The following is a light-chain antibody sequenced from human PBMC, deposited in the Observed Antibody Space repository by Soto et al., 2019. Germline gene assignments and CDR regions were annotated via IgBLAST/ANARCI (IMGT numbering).Light chain of an antibody. J-gene: IGKJ2*01. Sequence: IQLTQSPSSLSASVGDRVTITCRASPAIASFLAWYQQKPGTAPKLLIYGASSLQSGVPSRFSGSGSGTDFTLTISSLQPEDFATYYCQQSYSTPQTFGQGTKLEIK. CDR2: GAS. V-gene: IGKV1-39*01. CDR1: PAIASF. CDR3: QQSYSTPQT.